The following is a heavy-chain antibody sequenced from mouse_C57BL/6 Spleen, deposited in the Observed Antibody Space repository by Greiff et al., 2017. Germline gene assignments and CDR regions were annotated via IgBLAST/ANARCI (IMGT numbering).Heavy chain of an antibody. Sequence: VQLKESGGGLVKPGGSLKLSCAASGFTFSSYAMSWVRQTPEKRLEWVATISDGGSYTYYPDNVKGRFTISRDNAKNNLYLQMSHLKSEDTAMYYCARDDYGSIFDYWGQGTTLTVSS. V-gene: IGHV5-4*01. CDR3: ARDDYGSIFDY. CDR2: ISDGGSYT. D-gene: IGHD1-1*01. J-gene: IGHJ2*01. CDR1: GFTFSSYA.